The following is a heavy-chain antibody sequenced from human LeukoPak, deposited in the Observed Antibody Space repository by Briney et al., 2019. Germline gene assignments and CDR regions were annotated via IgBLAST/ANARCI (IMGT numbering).Heavy chain of an antibody. D-gene: IGHD5-18*01. J-gene: IGHJ4*02. CDR1: GFTFSSYW. Sequence: GGSLRLSCAASGFTFSSYWMTWIRQAPGKGLELVVNIKQDGSEKYYVDSVKGRFTISRDNAKNSLYLQMNSLRAEDTAVYYCARDTGGGYSCYDCWGQGTLVTVSS. CDR2: IKQDGSEK. CDR3: ARDTGGGYSCYDC. V-gene: IGHV3-7*01.